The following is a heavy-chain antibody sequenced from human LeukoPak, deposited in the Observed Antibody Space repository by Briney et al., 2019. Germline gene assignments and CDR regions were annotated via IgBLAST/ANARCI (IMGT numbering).Heavy chain of an antibody. CDR1: GFTFSSYA. V-gene: IGHV3-23*01. CDR3: ARGKYSSGWFDY. J-gene: IGHJ4*02. CDR2: ISGSGGNT. D-gene: IGHD6-19*01. Sequence: GGSLRLSCAASGFTFSSYAMSWVRQAPGKGLEWVSAISGSGGNTYYADSVKGRFTISRDNAKNSLYLQMNSLRAEDTAVYYCARGKYSSGWFDYWGQGTLVTVSS.